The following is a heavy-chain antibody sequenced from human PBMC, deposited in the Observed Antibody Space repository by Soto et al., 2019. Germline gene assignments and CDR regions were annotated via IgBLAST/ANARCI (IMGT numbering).Heavy chain of an antibody. CDR2: IKSKTDGGTT. CDR3: TTDEGQYCSSSSCYFFDY. J-gene: IGHJ4*02. Sequence: EVQLVESGGGLVKPGGSLRLSCAASGFTFNKAWMSWVRQAPGKGLEWVGRIKSKTDGGTTDYAAPVKGRFTISRDDAEKTLYLQTNSLNTEDTAVYYCTTDEGQYCSSSSCYFFDYWGQGDLVSVSS. D-gene: IGHD2-2*01. V-gene: IGHV3-15*01. CDR1: GFTFNKAW.